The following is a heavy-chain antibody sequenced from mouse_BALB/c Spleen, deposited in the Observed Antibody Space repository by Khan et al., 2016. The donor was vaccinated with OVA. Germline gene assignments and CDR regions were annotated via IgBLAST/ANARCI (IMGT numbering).Heavy chain of an antibody. D-gene: IGHD2-3*01. CDR2: IWAGGST. V-gene: IGHV2-9*02. CDR3: ARFYDPYYAMDY. CDR1: GFSLTDYG. J-gene: IGHJ4*01. Sequence: QVQLKESGPGLVAPSQSLSITCTVTGFSLTDYGVNWVRQPPGKGLEWLGVIWAGGSTNYNLALMSRLSISHDNSKSQVFLQMNSLQTDDTDMYYCARFYDPYYAMDYWGQGTSVTVSS.